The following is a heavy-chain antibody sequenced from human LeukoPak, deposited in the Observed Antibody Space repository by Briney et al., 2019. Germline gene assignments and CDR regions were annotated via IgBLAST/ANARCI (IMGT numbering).Heavy chain of an antibody. V-gene: IGHV1-69*05. J-gene: IGHJ5*02. Sequence: ASVKVSCKASRGTFSDYAITWVRQAPGQGLEWMGGIIPMFNTVNYAQKLQGRVTTTTDESTTTAYMELSSLRSDDTAFYYCARNGQLLSGGNWFDPWGQGALVTVSS. CDR1: RGTFSDYA. D-gene: IGHD2-2*01. CDR2: IIPMFNTV. CDR3: ARNGQLLSGGNWFDP.